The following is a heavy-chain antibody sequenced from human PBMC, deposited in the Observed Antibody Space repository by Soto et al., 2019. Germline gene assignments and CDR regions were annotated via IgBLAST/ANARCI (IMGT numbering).Heavy chain of an antibody. CDR1: GFTFSSYG. CDR3: ARDRVVWAAGPYYYYYYMDV. D-gene: IGHD2-15*01. J-gene: IGHJ6*03. Sequence: VGSLRLSCAASGFTFSSYGMHWVRQAPGKGLEWVAVIWYDGSNKYYADSVKGRFTISRDNSKNTLYLQMNSLRAEDTAVYYCARDRVVWAAGPYYYYYYMDVWGKGTTVTVSS. V-gene: IGHV3-33*01. CDR2: IWYDGSNK.